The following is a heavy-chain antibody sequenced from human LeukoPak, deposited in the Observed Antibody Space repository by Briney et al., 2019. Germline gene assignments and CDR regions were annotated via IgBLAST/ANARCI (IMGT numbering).Heavy chain of an antibody. D-gene: IGHD6-19*01. CDR1: GYTFTGYY. Sequence: ASVKVSCKASGYTFTGYYMHWVRQAPGQGLERMGWINPNSGGTNYAQKFQGRVTMTRDTSISTAYMELSRLRSDDTAVYYCARVGSSGWYDDYYYGMDVWGQGTTVTVSS. CDR3: ARVGSSGWYDDYYYGMDV. J-gene: IGHJ6*02. CDR2: INPNSGGT. V-gene: IGHV1-2*02.